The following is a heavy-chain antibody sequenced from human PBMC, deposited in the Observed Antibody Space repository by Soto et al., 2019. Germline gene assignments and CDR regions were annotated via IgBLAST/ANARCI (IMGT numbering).Heavy chain of an antibody. CDR3: TSRYCSSASCHT. CDR2: IRGKANSYET. Sequence: EVQLVESGGGLVQPGGSLKLSCVASGYTFSGSAFHWVRQASGKGLEWVGRIRGKANSYETAYAESVKGRFTISRDDXXXXXXXXXXXXXXXXXXXYYCTSRYCSSASCHTWGQGTRVTVSS. J-gene: IGHJ5*02. CDR1: GYTFSGSA. D-gene: IGHD2-2*01. V-gene: IGHV3-73*01.